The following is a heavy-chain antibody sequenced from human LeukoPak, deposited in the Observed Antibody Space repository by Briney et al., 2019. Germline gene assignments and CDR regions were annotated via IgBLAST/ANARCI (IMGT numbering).Heavy chain of an antibody. CDR3: ARVGSSRPFDN. V-gene: IGHV3-7*04. CDR2: IKEDGTES. J-gene: IGHJ4*02. CDR1: GFTFSSYW. Sequence: PGGSLRLSCAASGFTFSSYWITWVRQAPGKGLEWVANIKEDGTESFYVDSVKGRFTISRDNAKSSLFLQMNSLTDEDTAVYYCARVGSSRPFDNWGQGALVTVSS. D-gene: IGHD2-2*01.